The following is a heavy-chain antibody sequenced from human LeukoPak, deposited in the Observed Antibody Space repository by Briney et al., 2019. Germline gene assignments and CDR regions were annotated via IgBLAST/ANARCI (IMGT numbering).Heavy chain of an antibody. J-gene: IGHJ3*02. CDR3: ARRYCTNGVCYHDRGAFDI. D-gene: IGHD2-8*01. Sequence: ASVKVSCKASGYTFTGYYMHWVRQAPGQGLEWMGWINPNSGGTNYAQKFQGRVTMTRDTSISTAYMELSRLRSEDTAVYYCARRYCTNGVCYHDRGAFDIWGQGTMVTVSS. V-gene: IGHV1-2*02. CDR2: INPNSGGT. CDR1: GYTFTGYY.